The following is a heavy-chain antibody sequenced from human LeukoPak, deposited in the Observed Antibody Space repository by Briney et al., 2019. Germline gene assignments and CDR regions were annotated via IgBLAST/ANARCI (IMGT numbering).Heavy chain of an antibody. Sequence: GGSLRLSCAASGFTFSSHGMHWVRQAPGKGLEWVAFIRYDGRNKDYADSVNGRFIISRDNSKNTLYLQMNSMRAEDTAVYYCAKDNYYGDYEVTSIFGVDWGQGTLVTVSS. CDR3: AKDNYYGDYEVTSIFGVD. V-gene: IGHV3-30*02. CDR1: GFTFSSHG. CDR2: IRYDGRNK. D-gene: IGHD3-10*01. J-gene: IGHJ4*02.